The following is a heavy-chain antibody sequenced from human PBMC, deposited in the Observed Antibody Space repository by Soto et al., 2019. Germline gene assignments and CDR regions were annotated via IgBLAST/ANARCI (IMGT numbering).Heavy chain of an antibody. V-gene: IGHV1-3*04. D-gene: IGHD3-16*01. CDR1: GYTFTSYA. J-gene: IGHJ6*03. CDR3: ARLKGSGHPKTPSNYVRYYYYMDV. CDR2: INTGNGNT. Sequence: ASVKVSCKASGYTFTSYAMHWVRQAPGQRLEWMGWINTGNGNTKYSQKLQGRVTITRDTSASTAYMELSSLRSEDTAVYYCARLKGSGHPKTPSNYVRYYYYMDVWGKGTTVTVSS.